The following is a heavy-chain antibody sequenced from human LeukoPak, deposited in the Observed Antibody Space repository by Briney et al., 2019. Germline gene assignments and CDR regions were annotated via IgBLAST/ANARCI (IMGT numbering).Heavy chain of an antibody. CDR2: ISWNSGSI. J-gene: IGHJ3*02. CDR1: GFTFDDYA. V-gene: IGHV3-9*01. D-gene: IGHD6-13*01. CDR3: AKDFGTGYSSSWYGAFDI. Sequence: GGSLRLSCAASGFTFDDYAMHWVRQAPGKGLEWVSGISWNSGSIGYADSVKGRFTISRDNAKNSLYLQMNSLRAEDTALYYCAKDFGTGYSSSWYGAFDIWGQGTMVTVSS.